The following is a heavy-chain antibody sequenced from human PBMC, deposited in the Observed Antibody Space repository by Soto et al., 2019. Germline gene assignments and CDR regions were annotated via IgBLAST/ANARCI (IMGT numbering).Heavy chain of an antibody. V-gene: IGHV1-69*01. CDR3: ARSPDRRDGYNSIFY. J-gene: IGHJ4*02. D-gene: IGHD5-12*01. CDR1: GGTFSSYA. Sequence: QVQLVQSGAEVKKPGSSVKVSCKASGGTFSSYAISWVRQAPGQGLEWMGGIIPIFGTANYAQKFQGRVTITADESTSTSYTELSSLRSEDTAVYYCARSPDRRDGYNSIFYWGQGTLVTVSS. CDR2: IIPIFGTA.